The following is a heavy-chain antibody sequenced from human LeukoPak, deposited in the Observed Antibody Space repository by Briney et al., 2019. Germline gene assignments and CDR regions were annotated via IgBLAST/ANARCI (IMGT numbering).Heavy chain of an antibody. D-gene: IGHD2-21*01. CDR3: ARLQFHDSDGDDQ. V-gene: IGHV4-39*01. CDR1: GGSISSSNYY. Sequence: KPSETLSPTCTVSGGSISSSNYYWGWIRQPPGKGLEWIGSINHSGRTYYNPSLKSRVTISVDTSKSQFSLSLSSVTAADTAVYYCARLQFHDSDGDDQWGQGTLVTVSS. J-gene: IGHJ4*02. CDR2: INHSGRT.